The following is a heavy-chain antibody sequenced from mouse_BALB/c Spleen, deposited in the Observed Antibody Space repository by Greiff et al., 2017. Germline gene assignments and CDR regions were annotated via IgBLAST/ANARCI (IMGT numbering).Heavy chain of an antibody. Sequence: EVKLMESGGGLVQPGGSLKLSCAASGFTFSSYTMSWVRQTPEKRLEWVAYISNGGGSTYYPDTVKGRFTISRDNAKNTLYLQMSSLKSEDTAMYYCARHPNWDYFDYWGQGTTLTVSS. CDR3: ARHPNWDYFDY. D-gene: IGHD4-1*01. CDR1: GFTFSSYT. J-gene: IGHJ2*01. V-gene: IGHV5-12-2*01. CDR2: ISNGGGST.